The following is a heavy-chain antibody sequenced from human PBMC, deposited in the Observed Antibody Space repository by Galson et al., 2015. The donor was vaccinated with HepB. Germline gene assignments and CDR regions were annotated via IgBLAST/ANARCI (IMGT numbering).Heavy chain of an antibody. CDR3: VGVPAAGWAFDI. Sequence: SLRLSCAASGFIFSSYWMHWVRQAPGKGLVWVSRINSDGSSTSYADSVKGRFTISRDNAKNSLYLQMNSLRAEDTALYYCVGVPAAGWAFDIWGQGTMVTVSS. J-gene: IGHJ3*02. CDR2: INSDGSST. D-gene: IGHD2-2*01. V-gene: IGHV3-74*01. CDR1: GFIFSSYW.